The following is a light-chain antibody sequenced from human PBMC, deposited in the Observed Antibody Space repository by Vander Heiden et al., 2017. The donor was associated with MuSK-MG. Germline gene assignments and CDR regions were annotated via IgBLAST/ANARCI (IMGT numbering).Light chain of an antibody. V-gene: IGKV1-16*02. CDR3: QQDDSHPLT. CDR1: LGINNY. Sequence: IQMTHSPFSLSVSVGDTVTLTCLACLGINNYVAWFQQKPGKAPKSLIYTASTLESGVPSKLSGNGSGTDFTLTISSLQPEVFATYCCQQDDSHPLTFGGGTKVEIK. J-gene: IGKJ4*01. CDR2: TAS.